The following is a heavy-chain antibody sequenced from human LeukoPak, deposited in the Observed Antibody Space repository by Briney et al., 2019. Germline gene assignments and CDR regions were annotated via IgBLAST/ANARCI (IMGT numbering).Heavy chain of an antibody. V-gene: IGHV3-7*01. CDR2: IKHDGSEK. J-gene: IGHJ4*02. D-gene: IGHD3-22*01. CDR3: AKDPHYYDSSGYYSDY. Sequence: GGSLRLSCAASAFTFSTYWMNWVRQAPGKGLEWVANIKHDGSEKYYVDSVKGRFTISRDNAKNSLYLQMNSLRAEDTAVYYCAKDPHYYDSSGYYSDYWGQGTLVTVSS. CDR1: AFTFSTYW.